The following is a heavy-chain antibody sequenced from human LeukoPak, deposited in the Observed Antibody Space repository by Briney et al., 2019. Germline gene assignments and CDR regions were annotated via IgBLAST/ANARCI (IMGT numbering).Heavy chain of an antibody. V-gene: IGHV3-74*01. J-gene: IGHJ4*02. CDR1: GFTVNTNY. Sequence: PGGSLRLSCAASGFTVNTNYMSWVRQAPGKGLVWVSRINSDGSSTSYADSVKGRFTISRDNAKNTLYLQMNSLRAEDTAVYYCTKGGYYVETAFDYWGQGTLVTVSS. CDR2: INSDGSST. D-gene: IGHD1-26*01. CDR3: TKGGYYVETAFDY.